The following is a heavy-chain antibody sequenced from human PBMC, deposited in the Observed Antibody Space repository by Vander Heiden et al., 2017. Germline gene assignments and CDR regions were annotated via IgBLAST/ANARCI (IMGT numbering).Heavy chain of an antibody. J-gene: IGHJ5*02. V-gene: IGHV4-59*01. CDR2: IYYSGST. Sequence: QAQLQVSGPGLVKPSETLSPTCTVAGGSISSYYWSWVRQPPGKGLEWIGYIYYSGSTNYNPSRKSRVTIPVDTSKNQFSLKLSSVTAADTAVYYCARGVYGFWSGRLNTISGRGNWFDPWGQGTLVTVSS. CDR3: ARGVYGFWSGRLNTISGRGNWFDP. D-gene: IGHD3-3*01. CDR1: GGSISSYY.